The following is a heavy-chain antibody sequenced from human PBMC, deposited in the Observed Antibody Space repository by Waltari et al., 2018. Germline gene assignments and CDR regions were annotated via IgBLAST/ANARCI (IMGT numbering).Heavy chain of an antibody. Sequence: EVQLVESGGGLVKPGGSLRLSCAASGFTFSSYSMNWVRQAPGKGLEWVSSISSSSSYIYYADSVKGRFTISRDNAKNSRYLQMNSLRAEDTAVYYCARDLFQGDYGSGSPYDYWGQGTLVTVSS. CDR1: GFTFSSYS. J-gene: IGHJ4*02. CDR3: ARDLFQGDYGSGSPYDY. V-gene: IGHV3-21*01. CDR2: ISSSSSYI. D-gene: IGHD3-10*01.